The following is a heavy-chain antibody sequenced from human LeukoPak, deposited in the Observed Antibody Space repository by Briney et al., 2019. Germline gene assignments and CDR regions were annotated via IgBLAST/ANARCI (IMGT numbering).Heavy chain of an antibody. D-gene: IGHD4-17*01. V-gene: IGHV1-2*02. J-gene: IGHJ4*02. CDR2: INPNSGGT. CDR3: ASDYGDYEGGFDY. Sequence: ASVKVSCKASGYTFTGYYMHWVRQAPRQGLEWMGWINPNSGGTNYAQKFQGRVTMTRDTSISTAYMELSRLRSDDTAVYYCASDYGDYEGGFDYWGQGTLVTVSS. CDR1: GYTFTGYY.